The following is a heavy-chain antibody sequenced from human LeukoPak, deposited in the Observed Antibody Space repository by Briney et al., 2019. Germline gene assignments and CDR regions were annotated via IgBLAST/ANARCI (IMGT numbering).Heavy chain of an antibody. CDR2: INHSGST. D-gene: IGHD3-9*01. CDR1: GGSFSGYY. Sequence: SETLSLTCAVYGGSFSGYYWSWIRQPPGKGLEWIGEINHSGSTNYNPSLKSRVTISVDTSKNQFSLKLSSVTAADTAVYYCARSSPDISDAFDIWGQGTMVTVSS. J-gene: IGHJ3*02. CDR3: ARSSPDISDAFDI. V-gene: IGHV4-34*01.